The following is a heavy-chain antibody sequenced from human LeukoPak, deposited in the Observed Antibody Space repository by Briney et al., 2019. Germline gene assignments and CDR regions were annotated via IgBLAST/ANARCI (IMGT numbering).Heavy chain of an antibody. D-gene: IGHD3-16*01. CDR3: ARRVWRTMANYISDAFDV. CDR1: GGSVSSGSYH. J-gene: IGHJ3*01. Sequence: SETLSLTCTVSGGSVSSGSYHWSWIRQPPGKGLEWIGYIYYSGTTTYNPSLKSRVTMSVDTSKKQFSLKLKSVTAADTAVYYCARRVWRTMANYISDAFDVWGPGTVVAVSS. CDR2: IYYSGTT. V-gene: IGHV4-61*01.